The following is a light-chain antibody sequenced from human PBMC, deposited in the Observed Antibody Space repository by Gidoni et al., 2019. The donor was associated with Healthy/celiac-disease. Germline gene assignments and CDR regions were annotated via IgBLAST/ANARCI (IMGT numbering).Light chain of an antibody. Sequence: DIQMTQSPSTLSASVGDRVTITCRASQSISSYLNWYQQKPGKAPKLLIYAASSLQSGVPSRFSGSGSVTDFTLTISSLQPEDFATHYCQQSYSTPGTFGPGTKVDIK. J-gene: IGKJ3*01. CDR3: QQSYSTPGT. CDR1: QSISSY. V-gene: IGKV1-39*01. CDR2: AAS.